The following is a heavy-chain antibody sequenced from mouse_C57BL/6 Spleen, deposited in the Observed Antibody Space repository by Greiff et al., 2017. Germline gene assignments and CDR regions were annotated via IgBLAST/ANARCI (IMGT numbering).Heavy chain of an antibody. Sequence: EVQLQQSGPGLVKPSQSLSLTCSVTGYSITSGYYWNWIRQFPGNKLEWMGYISYDGSNNYNPSLKNRISITRDTSKNQFFLKLNSVTTEYTATYYCARDEVLQYYFDYWGQGTTLTVSS. D-gene: IGHD2-12*01. CDR2: ISYDGSN. CDR1: GYSITSGYY. J-gene: IGHJ2*01. CDR3: ARDEVLQYYFDY. V-gene: IGHV3-6*01.